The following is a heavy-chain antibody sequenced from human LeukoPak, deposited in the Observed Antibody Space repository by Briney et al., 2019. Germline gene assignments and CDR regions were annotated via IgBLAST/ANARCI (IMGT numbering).Heavy chain of an antibody. J-gene: IGHJ4*02. Sequence: GGSLRLSCATSGFSLDDYDMGWVRQRPGKWLEWVSGINWNGESTVYSDSVRGRFTISRDNAKNSLYLQMTSLRAEDTALYYCARGLRNFDYWGQGTLVTVSS. CDR3: ARGLRNFDY. CDR1: GFSLDDYD. V-gene: IGHV3-20*04. D-gene: IGHD2-21*01. CDR2: INWNGEST.